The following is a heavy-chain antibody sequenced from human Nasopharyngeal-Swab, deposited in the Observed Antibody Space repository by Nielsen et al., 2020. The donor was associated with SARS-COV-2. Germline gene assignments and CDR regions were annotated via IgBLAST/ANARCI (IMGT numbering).Heavy chain of an antibody. CDR1: GFTFRSHA. CDR2: ISDSGGST. V-gene: IGHV3-23*01. J-gene: IGHJ4*02. D-gene: IGHD1-26*01. CDR3: AKEGGSYSFDY. Sequence: GESLKISCAASGFTFRSHAMSWVRQAPGKGLEWVSGISDSGGSTYYADSLKGRFTISRDNSKDTLYLQMNSLRVEDTAVYYCAKEGGSYSFDYWGQGTLVTVSS.